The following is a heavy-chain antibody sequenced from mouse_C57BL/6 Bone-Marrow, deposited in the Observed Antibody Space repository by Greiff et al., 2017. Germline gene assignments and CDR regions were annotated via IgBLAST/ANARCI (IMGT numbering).Heavy chain of an antibody. CDR2: IDPEDGET. CDR3: ARKLLGY. Sequence: EVKLMESGAELVKPGASVKLSCTASGFNIKDYYMHWMKQRTEQGLEWIGRIDPEDGETKYAPKFQGKATITADTSSNTAYLQLSSLTSEDTAVYYCARKLLGYWGQGTTLTVSS. J-gene: IGHJ2*01. CDR1: GFNIKDYY. D-gene: IGHD2-1*01. V-gene: IGHV14-2*01.